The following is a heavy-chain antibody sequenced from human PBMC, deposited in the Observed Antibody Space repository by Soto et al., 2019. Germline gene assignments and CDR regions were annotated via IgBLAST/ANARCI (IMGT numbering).Heavy chain of an antibody. CDR3: ARPRIGDYVSRWFDP. J-gene: IGHJ5*02. CDR1: GGSISSSSYY. V-gene: IGHV4-39*01. CDR2: IYYRGST. D-gene: IGHD4-17*01. Sequence: QLQLQESGPGLVKPSETLSLTCTVSGGSISSSSYYWGWIRQPPGKGLEWIGTIYYRGSTYYNPSLKSRVTISVDTSKNQFSLKLSSVTAADTAVYYCARPRIGDYVSRWFDPWGQGTLVTVSS.